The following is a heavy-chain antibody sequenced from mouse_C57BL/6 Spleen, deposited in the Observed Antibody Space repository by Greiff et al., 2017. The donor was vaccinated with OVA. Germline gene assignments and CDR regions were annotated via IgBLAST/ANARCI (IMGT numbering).Heavy chain of an antibody. CDR2: ISDGGSYT. CDR1: GFTFSSYA. D-gene: IGHD2-1*01. CDR3: AKSTMVPSFDY. V-gene: IGHV5-4*03. Sequence: EVMLVESGGGLVKPGGSLKLSCAASGFTFSSYAMSWVRQTPEKRLEWVATISDGGSYTYYPDDVTGRFTISRDNAKHNLYLQMSHLKSEDTAMYYCAKSTMVPSFDYWGQGTTLTVSS. J-gene: IGHJ2*01.